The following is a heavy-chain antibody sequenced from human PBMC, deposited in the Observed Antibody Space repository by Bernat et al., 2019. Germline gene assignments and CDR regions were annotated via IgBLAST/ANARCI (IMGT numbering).Heavy chain of an antibody. D-gene: IGHD3-16*02. CDR2: INTNTGNP. CDR3: ARGDYIWGSYRYTGFDY. V-gene: IGHV7-4-1*02. CDR1: GYTFTSYA. J-gene: IGHJ4*02. Sequence: QVQLVQPGSELKKPGASVKVSCKASGYTFTSYAMNWVRQAPGQGLEWMGWINTNTGNPTYAQGFTGRFVFSLDTSVSTAYLQISSLKAEDTAVYYCARGDYIWGSYRYTGFDYWGQGTLVTVSS.